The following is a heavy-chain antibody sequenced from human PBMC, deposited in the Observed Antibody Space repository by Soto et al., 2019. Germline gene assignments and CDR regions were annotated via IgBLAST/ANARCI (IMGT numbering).Heavy chain of an antibody. CDR2: ISPDGSSV. CDR1: GFTFSSHW. V-gene: IGHV3-74*01. D-gene: IGHD1-1*01. J-gene: IGHJ4*02. CDR3: ARDPPGIGIEY. Sequence: EVQLVESGGGLVQPGGSLRLSCAASGFTFSSHWMHWVRQAPGKGLVWVSRISPDGSSVSYGDSVKGRFTISRDNAQNRLYLHMNSLRPEDTAVYYCARDPPGIGIEYWGQRTLVTVSS.